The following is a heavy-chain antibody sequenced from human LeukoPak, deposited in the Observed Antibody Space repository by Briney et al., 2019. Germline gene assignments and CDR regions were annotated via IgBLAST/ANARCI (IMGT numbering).Heavy chain of an antibody. D-gene: IGHD3-9*01. CDR2: ITGSDGSS. CDR3: AKWGDYDILTGYYVPDY. V-gene: IGHV3-23*01. J-gene: IGHJ4*02. Sequence: GGSLRLSCVASGFTFTNYAMSWVRQAPGKGLEWVSAITGSDGSSYYAYSVKGRFTISRDNSKNTLYLQVNSLRAEDTAVYYCAKWGDYDILTGYYVPDYWGQGTLVTVSS. CDR1: GFTFTNYA.